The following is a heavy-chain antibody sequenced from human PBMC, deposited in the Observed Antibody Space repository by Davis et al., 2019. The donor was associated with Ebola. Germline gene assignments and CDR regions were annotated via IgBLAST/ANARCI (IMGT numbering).Heavy chain of an antibody. Sequence: GGSLRLSCAASGFTFSSYAMSWVRQAPGKGLEWVAVISYDGSNKYYADSVKGRFTISRDNSKNTLYLQMNSLRAEDTAVYYCAKDPRWLQQPYWGQGTLVTVSS. CDR2: ISYDGSNK. CDR1: GFTFSSYA. J-gene: IGHJ4*02. CDR3: AKDPRWLQQPY. V-gene: IGHV3-30*18. D-gene: IGHD5-24*01.